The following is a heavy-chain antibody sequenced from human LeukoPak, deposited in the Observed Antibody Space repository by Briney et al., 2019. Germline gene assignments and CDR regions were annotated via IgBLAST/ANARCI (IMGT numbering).Heavy chain of an antibody. Sequence: SVKVSCKASGGSFSTYAINWVRQAPGQGPEWMGGIIPIFGTANYIQKFQGRVTITADESTTTAYMELSSLKSEDTAMYYCARAMYGGYAPGDSRLDYWGQGTLVTISS. CDR3: ARAMYGGYAPGDSRLDY. V-gene: IGHV1-69*13. J-gene: IGHJ4*02. CDR1: GGSFSTYA. D-gene: IGHD2-15*01. CDR2: IIPIFGTA.